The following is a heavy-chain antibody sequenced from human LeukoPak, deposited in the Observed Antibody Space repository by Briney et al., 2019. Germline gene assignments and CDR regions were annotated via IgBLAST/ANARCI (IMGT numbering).Heavy chain of an antibody. Sequence: SETLSLTCTVSGGSINSSSYYWGWVRQPPGKGLEWIGSMYYRGSTYYNPSLKSRVTISVDTSKNQFSLKLSSVTAADTAVYYCARDQGYYDSSGYSHPDAFDIWGQGTMVTVSS. CDR3: ARDQGYYDSSGYSHPDAFDI. CDR1: GGSINSSSYY. J-gene: IGHJ3*02. CDR2: MYYRGST. D-gene: IGHD3-22*01. V-gene: IGHV4-39*07.